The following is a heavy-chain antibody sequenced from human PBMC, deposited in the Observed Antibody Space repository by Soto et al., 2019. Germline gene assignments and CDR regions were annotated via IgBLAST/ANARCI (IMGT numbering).Heavy chain of an antibody. CDR3: AKSVGSGWSKSDY. D-gene: IGHD6-19*01. Sequence: GESLKISCAASGFSFSDSAMHWVRQASGKGLEWVSAITSTGGSTYYADSVKGRFTISRDNSKNTLFLQMNSLRAEDTAIYYCAKSVGSGWSKSDYWGQGTLVTVSS. V-gene: IGHV3-23*01. CDR2: ITSTGGST. CDR1: GFSFSDSA. J-gene: IGHJ4*02.